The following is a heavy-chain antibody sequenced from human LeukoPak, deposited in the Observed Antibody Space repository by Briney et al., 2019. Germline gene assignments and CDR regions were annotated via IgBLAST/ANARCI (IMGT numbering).Heavy chain of an antibody. Sequence: GGSQRLSCAASGFTFSSYGMHWVRQAPGKGLEWVAVIWYDGSNKYYADSVKGRFTISRDNSKNTLYLQMNSLRAEDTAVYYCARPVCCSSSSRRVPGVYCFDYWGQGTLVTVSS. CDR3: ARPVCCSSSSRRVPGVYCFDY. J-gene: IGHJ4*02. CDR2: IWYDGSNK. CDR1: GFTFSSYG. D-gene: IGHD2-2*01. V-gene: IGHV3-33*01.